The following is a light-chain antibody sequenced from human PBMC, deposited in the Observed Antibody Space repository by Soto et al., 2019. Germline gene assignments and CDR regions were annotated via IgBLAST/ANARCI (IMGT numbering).Light chain of an antibody. Sequence: QAVVTQPPSVSAAPGQKVTISCSGSSSNIGNNYVSWYQQLPGTAPKLLIYENNKRPSGIPDRFSGSKSGTSATLGITGLQTGDEADYYCGTWDSSLSAVVFGVGTKLIVL. CDR2: ENN. CDR3: GTWDSSLSAVV. V-gene: IGLV1-51*02. CDR1: SSNIGNNY. J-gene: IGLJ2*01.